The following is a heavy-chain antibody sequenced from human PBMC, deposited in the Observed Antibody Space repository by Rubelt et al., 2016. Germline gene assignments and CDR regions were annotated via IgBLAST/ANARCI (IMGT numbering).Heavy chain of an antibody. Sequence: QVQLVQSGAEVKKPGASVKVSCKASGYTFTGYYMHWVRQAPGQGLEWMGWINPNSGGTNYAQKLPGRVTMTREASVSTAYMELSRLTSDDTAVYYCARGNSGYDYGLDYWGQGTLVTVSS. CDR2: INPNSGGT. J-gene: IGHJ4*02. V-gene: IGHV1-2*02. CDR3: ARGNSGYDYGLDY. CDR1: GYTFTGYY. D-gene: IGHD5-12*01.